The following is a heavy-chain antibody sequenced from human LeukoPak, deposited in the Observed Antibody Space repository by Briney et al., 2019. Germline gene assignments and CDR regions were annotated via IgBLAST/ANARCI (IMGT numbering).Heavy chain of an antibody. V-gene: IGHV3-21*01. CDR1: GFTFSSYD. J-gene: IGHJ4*02. Sequence: GGSLRLSCAASGFTFSSYDMNWVRQAPGKGLEWVSSISSSSTYIYYADSVKGRFTISRDNSKNTLYLQMNSLRAEDTAVYYCAKDKPAYGSGSYHDYWGQGTLVTVSS. D-gene: IGHD3-10*01. CDR3: AKDKPAYGSGSYHDY. CDR2: ISSSSTYI.